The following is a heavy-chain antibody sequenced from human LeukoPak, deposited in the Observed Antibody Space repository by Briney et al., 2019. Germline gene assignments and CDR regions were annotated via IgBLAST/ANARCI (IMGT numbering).Heavy chain of an antibody. CDR3: ARDWDVVVVAATPLYFDL. J-gene: IGHJ2*01. CDR1: GASISSYY. CDR2: IYTSGST. Sequence: SETLSLTCTVSGASISSYYWSWIRQPAGKGLEWIGRIYTSGSTNYNPSLKSRVTMSVDTSKNQFSLKLSSVTAADTAVYYCARDWDVVVVAATPLYFDLWGRGTLVTVSS. V-gene: IGHV4-4*07. D-gene: IGHD2-15*01.